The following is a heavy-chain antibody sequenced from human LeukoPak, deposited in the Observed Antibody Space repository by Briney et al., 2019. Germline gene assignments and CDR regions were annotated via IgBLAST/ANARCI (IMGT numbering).Heavy chain of an antibody. CDR1: GGSLTGYF. CDR2: LYYSGST. V-gene: IGHV4-59*01. J-gene: IGHJ3*02. D-gene: IGHD3-22*01. Sequence: PSETLSLTCAVSGGSLTGYFWTWIRQAPGKGLEWIGHLYYSGSTNYNPSLKSRVTISVDTSKNQFSLKLSSVTAADTAVYYCASGRAYYDSSGYYPRGAFDIWGQGTMVTVSS. CDR3: ASGRAYYDSSGYYPRGAFDI.